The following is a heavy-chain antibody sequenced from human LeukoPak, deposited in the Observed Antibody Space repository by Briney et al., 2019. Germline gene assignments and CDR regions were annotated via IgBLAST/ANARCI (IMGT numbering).Heavy chain of an antibody. CDR2: ISSSGST. J-gene: IGHJ6*03. CDR1: GDSISSGDYY. V-gene: IGHV4-61*02. D-gene: IGHD3-22*01. CDR3: ARSSYYSDSSGYSYYSYYYMDV. Sequence: PSETLSLTCTVSGDSISSGDYYWSWIRQPAGKGLEWIGRISSSGSTNYNPSLKSRVTISVDTSKNQFSLKLSSVTAADTAVYYCARSSYYSDSSGYSYYSYYYMDVWGKGTTVTVSS.